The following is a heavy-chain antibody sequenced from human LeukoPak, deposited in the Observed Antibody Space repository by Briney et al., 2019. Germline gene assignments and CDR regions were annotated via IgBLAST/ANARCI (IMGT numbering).Heavy chain of an antibody. V-gene: IGHV4-39*02. Sequence: PSETLSLTCTVSGGSISSSSYYWGWIRQPPGKGLEWIGSIYYSGSTYYNPSLKSRVTISVDTSKNQFSLKLSSVTAADTAVYYCARDDCSSPSCPYNWFDPWGQGTLVTVSS. CDR1: GGSISSSSYY. D-gene: IGHD2-2*01. CDR3: ARDDCSSPSCPYNWFDP. J-gene: IGHJ5*02. CDR2: IYYSGST.